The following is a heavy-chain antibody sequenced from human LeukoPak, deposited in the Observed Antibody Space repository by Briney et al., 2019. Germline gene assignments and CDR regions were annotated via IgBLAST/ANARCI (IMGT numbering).Heavy chain of an antibody. CDR1: GFTFSSYA. CDR2: ISYDGSNK. V-gene: IGHV3-30-3*01. D-gene: IGHD3-10*01. J-gene: IGHJ6*02. CDR3: ARVQFPLWVGELFAIPYYGMDV. Sequence: GGSLRLSCAASGFTFSSYAMHRVRQAPGKGLEWVAVISYDGSNKYYADSVKGRFTISRDNSKNTLYLQMNSLRAEDTAVYYCARVQFPLWVGELFAIPYYGMDVWGQGTKVTVPS.